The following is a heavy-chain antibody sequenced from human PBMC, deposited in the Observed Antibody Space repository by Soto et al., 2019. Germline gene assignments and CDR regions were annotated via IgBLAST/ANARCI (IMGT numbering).Heavy chain of an antibody. V-gene: IGHV3-30*18. CDR3: AKDTYYHDSSGYYVFDY. D-gene: IGHD3-22*01. Sequence: HVQLVESGGGVVQPGRSLRLSCADSGFTFTDYGMHWVRQAPGKGLEWVAVISYDGSNKNYADSVKGRFTISRDNSKNTLYLQMNSLRAEDTAVYYCAKDTYYHDSSGYYVFDYWGQGTLVTVSS. CDR2: ISYDGSNK. J-gene: IGHJ4*02. CDR1: GFTFTDYG.